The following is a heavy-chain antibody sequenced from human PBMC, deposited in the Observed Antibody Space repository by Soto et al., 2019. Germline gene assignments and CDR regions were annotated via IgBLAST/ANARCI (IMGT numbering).Heavy chain of an antibody. CDR1: GGTFSSYT. D-gene: IGHD6-19*01. CDR3: ARERVAGTIPDY. V-gene: IGHV1-69*08. J-gene: IGHJ4*02. CDR2: IIPILGIA. Sequence: QVQLVQSGAEVKKPGSSVKVSCKASGGTFSSYTISWVRQAPGQGLEWMGRIIPILGIANYAQKFQGRVTITADKSTSTAYMDLSSLRSEDTAVYYCARERVAGTIPDYWGQGTLVTVSS.